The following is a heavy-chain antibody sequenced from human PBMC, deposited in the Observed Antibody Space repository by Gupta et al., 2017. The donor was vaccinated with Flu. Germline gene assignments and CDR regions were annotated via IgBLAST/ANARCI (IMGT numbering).Heavy chain of an antibody. Sequence: EVQLVESGGGLVQPGGSLRLSCAASGFTFSSYSMNWVRQAPGKGLEWVSYISSSSSTIYYADSVKGRFTISRDNAKNSLYLQMNSLRDEDTAVYYCARDWPGIAVAGSSTGDYWGQGTLVTVSS. CDR1: GFTFSSYS. D-gene: IGHD6-19*01. V-gene: IGHV3-48*02. J-gene: IGHJ4*02. CDR2: ISSSSSTI. CDR3: ARDWPGIAVAGSSTGDY.